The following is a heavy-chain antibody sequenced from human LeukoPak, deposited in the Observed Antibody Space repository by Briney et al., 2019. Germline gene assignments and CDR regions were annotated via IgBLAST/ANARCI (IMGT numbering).Heavy chain of an antibody. V-gene: IGHV3-66*01. D-gene: IGHD4-17*01. CDR2: IYSGGST. CDR3: ARGSVTRNFDY. Sequence: PGGSLRLSCAASGFTVSSNYMGWVRQAPGKGLEWVSVIYSGGSTYYADSVKGRFTISRDNSKNTLYLQMNSLRAEDTAVYYCARGSVTRNFDYWGQGTLVTVSS. J-gene: IGHJ4*02. CDR1: GFTVSSNY.